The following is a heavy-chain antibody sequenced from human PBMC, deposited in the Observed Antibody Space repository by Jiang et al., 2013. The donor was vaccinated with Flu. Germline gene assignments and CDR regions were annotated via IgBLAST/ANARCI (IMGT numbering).Heavy chain of an antibody. D-gene: IGHD3-10*01. CDR2: IYPGDSDT. V-gene: IGHV5-51*01. CDR3: ARRYYYGSGSLYYFDY. CDR1: GYSFTNYW. Sequence: AEVKKPGESLKISCKGSGYSFTNYWIGWVRQMPGKGLEWMGIIYPGDSDTRYSPSFQGQVTISADKSISTAYLQWSSLKASDTAMYYCARRYYYGSGSLYYFDYWGQGTLVTVSS. J-gene: IGHJ4*02.